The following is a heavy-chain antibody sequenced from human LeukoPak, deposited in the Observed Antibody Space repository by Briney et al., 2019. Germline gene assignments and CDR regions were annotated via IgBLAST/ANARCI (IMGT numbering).Heavy chain of an antibody. D-gene: IGHD4/OR15-4a*01. CDR1: GFTFSRVS. CDR3: ARNPRDDYYFDY. CDR2: ISDNEKRK. V-gene: IGHV3-30*04. Sequence: PGGSLRLSCAASGFTFSRVSMHWVRQAPGKGLEWVAFISDNEKRKYYTDSVKGRFTISRDNSRNTLSLQMNSLRGEDTAVYYCARNPRDDYYFDYWGQGTLVTVSS. J-gene: IGHJ4*02.